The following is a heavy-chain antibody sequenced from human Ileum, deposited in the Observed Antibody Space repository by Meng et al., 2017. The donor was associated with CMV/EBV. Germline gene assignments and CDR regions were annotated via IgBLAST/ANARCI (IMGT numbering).Heavy chain of an antibody. V-gene: IGHV4-4*02. D-gene: IGHD3-3*01. J-gene: IGHJ5*02. CDR1: GGTISSKKR. CDR2: NYKSGST. Sequence: SGGTISSKKRERGDREPAGKGEGWSGKNYKSGSTNNKQKLKSRVTISGDKSKNQFSLKLSSVTAADTAVYYCARTWRGAIFGVVMTWGQGTLVTVSS. CDR3: ARTWRGAIFGVVMT.